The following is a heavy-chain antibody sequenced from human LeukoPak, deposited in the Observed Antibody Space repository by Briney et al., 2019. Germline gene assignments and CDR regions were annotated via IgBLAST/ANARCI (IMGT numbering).Heavy chain of an antibody. V-gene: IGHV3-23*01. CDR3: AKDYLYCTNGICLLYYFDY. J-gene: IGHJ4*02. Sequence: GGSLRLSCAASGFTFSSYAMSWVRQAPGKGLEWVSAIIGSGGSTYSADSVKGRFTLSRDNSKNTLYLQMNSLRAEDTAVYYCAKDYLYCTNGICLLYYFDYWGQGTLVTVSS. CDR2: IIGSGGST. CDR1: GFTFSSYA. D-gene: IGHD2-8*01.